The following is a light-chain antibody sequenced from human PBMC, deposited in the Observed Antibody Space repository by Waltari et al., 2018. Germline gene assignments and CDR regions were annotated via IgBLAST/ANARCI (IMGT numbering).Light chain of an antibody. CDR3: SIYMGSGIWV. Sequence: QTVVTQEPSLSVSPGGTVTLTCVLTSGSLSTTSYATWYQQTPGQPPRTLVYKGSSRSSGVPDRFSGSILGNKDALTITGAQADDESNYYCSIYMGSGIWVFGGGTKLTVL. CDR1: SGSLSTTSY. J-gene: IGLJ3*02. V-gene: IGLV8-61*01. CDR2: KGS.